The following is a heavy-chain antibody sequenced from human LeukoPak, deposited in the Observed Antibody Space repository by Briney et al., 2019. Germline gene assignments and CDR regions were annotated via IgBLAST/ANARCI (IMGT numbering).Heavy chain of an antibody. V-gene: IGHV3-11*01. CDR1: GFTFSDYY. CDR3: TIRTALVVD. Sequence: SGGSLRLSCAASGFTFSDYYMSWIRQAPGKGLEWVSYISSSGSTIYYADSVKGRFTISRDNSKNTLYLQMNSLRAEDTAVYYCTIRTALVVDWGQGTLVTVSS. D-gene: IGHD2-8*02. J-gene: IGHJ4*02. CDR2: ISSSGSTI.